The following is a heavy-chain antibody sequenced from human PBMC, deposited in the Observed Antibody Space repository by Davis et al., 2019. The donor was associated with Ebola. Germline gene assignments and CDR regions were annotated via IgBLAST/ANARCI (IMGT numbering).Heavy chain of an antibody. CDR1: GYSFTSYW. J-gene: IGHJ4*02. D-gene: IGHD2-2*01. Sequence: PGGSLRLSCKGSGYSFTSYWIGWVRQMPGKGLEWMGIIYPGDSDTRYSPSFQGQVTISADKSISTAYLQWSSLKASDTAMYYCARTPEDCSSTSCNSMHDYWGQGTLVTVSS. V-gene: IGHV5-51*01. CDR3: ARTPEDCSSTSCNSMHDY. CDR2: IYPGDSDT.